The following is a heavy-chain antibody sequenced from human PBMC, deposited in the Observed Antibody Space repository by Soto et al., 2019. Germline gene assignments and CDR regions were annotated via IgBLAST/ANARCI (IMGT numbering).Heavy chain of an antibody. V-gene: IGHV4-34*01. D-gene: IGHD6-19*01. Sequence: SETLSLTCAVYGGSLSGYYWSWIRQPPGKGLEWIAEINHSGTTNYNPSLKSRITISVDTSKNQFSLKLSSVTAADTAVYYCARDYSSLARGWFDPWGQGTLVTVSS. J-gene: IGHJ5*02. CDR2: INHSGTT. CDR3: ARDYSSLARGWFDP. CDR1: GGSLSGYY.